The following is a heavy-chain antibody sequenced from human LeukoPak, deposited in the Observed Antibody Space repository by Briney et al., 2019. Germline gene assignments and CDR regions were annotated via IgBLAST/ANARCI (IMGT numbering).Heavy chain of an antibody. CDR3: ARVDYDILTGYLGFDY. V-gene: IGHV3-23*01. Sequence: PGGSLRLSCAASGFTFSNYAMSWGRQAPGKGLEWVSGISAGGDSTSYADSVKGRFTISRDNAKNTLYLQMNSLRAEDTAVYYCARVDYDILTGYLGFDYWGQGTLVTVSS. D-gene: IGHD3-9*01. CDR2: ISAGGDST. J-gene: IGHJ4*02. CDR1: GFTFSNYA.